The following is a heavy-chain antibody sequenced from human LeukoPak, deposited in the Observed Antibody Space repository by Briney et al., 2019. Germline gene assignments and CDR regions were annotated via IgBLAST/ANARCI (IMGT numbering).Heavy chain of an antibody. CDR1: GFTFSSYA. J-gene: IGHJ4*02. Sequence: GGSLRLSCAASGFTFSSYAMSWVRQAPGKGLEWVSAISGSGGSTYYADSVKGRFTISRDNSKNTLYLQMNSLRAEDTAVYYCAKSSSRLNDYGDYGGGQGTLVTVSS. CDR2: ISGSGGST. V-gene: IGHV3-23*01. D-gene: IGHD4-17*01. CDR3: AKSSSRLNDYGDYG.